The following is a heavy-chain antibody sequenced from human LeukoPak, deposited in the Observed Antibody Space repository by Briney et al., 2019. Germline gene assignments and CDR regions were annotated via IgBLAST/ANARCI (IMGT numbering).Heavy chain of an antibody. V-gene: IGHV3-23*01. J-gene: IGHJ6*03. CDR1: GFTFSSYA. CDR3: AKRRGLELLYYYYMDV. CDR2: ISGSGGST. D-gene: IGHD1-7*01. Sequence: GGSLRLSCAASGFTFSSYAMSWVRQAPGKGLEWVSAISGSGGSTYYADSVRGRFTISRDNSKNTLYLQMNSLRAEDTAVYYCAKRRGLELLYYYYMDVWGKGTTVTVSS.